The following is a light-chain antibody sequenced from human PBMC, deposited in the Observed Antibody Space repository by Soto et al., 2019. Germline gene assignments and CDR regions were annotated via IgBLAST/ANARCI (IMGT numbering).Light chain of an antibody. CDR3: GTWDSSLSAVV. J-gene: IGLJ2*01. CDR1: SSNIGNNY. CDR2: DNN. V-gene: IGLV1-51*01. Sequence: QSVLTQPPSVSAAPGQKVTISCSGSSSNIGNNYVSWYQQLPGTAPKLLISDNNKRPSGIPDRFSDSKSGTSATLDITGLQTGDEADYYCGTWDSSLSAVVFGGGTKLTVL.